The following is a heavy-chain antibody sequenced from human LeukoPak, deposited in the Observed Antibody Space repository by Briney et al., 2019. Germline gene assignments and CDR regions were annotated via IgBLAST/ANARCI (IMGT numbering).Heavy chain of an antibody. CDR2: IKHDGSEK. D-gene: IGHD2-21*01. CDR1: GLTFSDSG. Sequence: GGSLSLSCAASGLTFSDSGMSWVRQTPGKGLEWVANIKHDGSEKYYVDSVKGRFTISRDNAKNSLYLQMNSLRAEDTAVYYGARTYFCFDHWGQGILVTVSA. CDR3: ARTYFCFDH. V-gene: IGHV3-7*05. J-gene: IGHJ4*02.